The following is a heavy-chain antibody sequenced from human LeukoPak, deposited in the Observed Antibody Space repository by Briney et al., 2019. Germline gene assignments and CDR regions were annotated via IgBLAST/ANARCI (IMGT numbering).Heavy chain of an antibody. CDR1: ANYW. D-gene: IGHD1-26*01. CDR3: ATSGNYYLKY. CDR2: ITSSSTNI. J-gene: IGHJ4*02. Sequence: GGSLRLSCVASANYWMHWVRQAPGKGLEWVSHITSSSTNIYYADSVKGRFTISRDNAKNALSLQMNSLRDEDTAVYYCATSGNYYLKYWGQGTLVTVSS. V-gene: IGHV3-48*02.